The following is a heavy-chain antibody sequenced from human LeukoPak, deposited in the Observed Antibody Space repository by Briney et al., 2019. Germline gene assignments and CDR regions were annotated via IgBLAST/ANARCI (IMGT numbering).Heavy chain of an antibody. D-gene: IGHD6-13*01. CDR2: INHSGST. J-gene: IGHJ4*02. V-gene: IGHV4-39*07. Sequence: SETLSLTCTVSGDSISTSNYYWGWIRQPPGKGLEWIGEINHSGSTNYNPSLKSRVTISVDTSKNQFSLKLSSVAAADTAVYYCATSSSWFSTFDYWGQGTLVTVSS. CDR3: ATSSSWFSTFDY. CDR1: GDSISTSNYY.